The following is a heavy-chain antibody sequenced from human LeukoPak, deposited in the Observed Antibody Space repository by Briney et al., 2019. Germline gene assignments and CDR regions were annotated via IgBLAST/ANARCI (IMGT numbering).Heavy chain of an antibody. V-gene: IGHV3-48*03. CDR2: IRGSGTTI. CDR3: ARAAGDYVRFDY. Sequence: GGSLRLSCAGSGFTFSSYEMNWVRQAPGKGLEWVSYIRGSGTTISYADSVKGRFTISRDNAKNSLYLQMNSLRGEDTAFYYCARAAGDYVRFDYWGQGTLVTVSS. D-gene: IGHD4-17*01. J-gene: IGHJ4*02. CDR1: GFTFSSYE.